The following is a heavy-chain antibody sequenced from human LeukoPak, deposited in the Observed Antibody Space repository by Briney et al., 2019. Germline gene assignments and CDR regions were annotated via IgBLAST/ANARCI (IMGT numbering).Heavy chain of an antibody. CDR1: GGTVSSYA. J-gene: IGHJ3*02. Sequence: SVKVSCKASGGTVSSYAISWVRQAPGQGLEWMGGIIPTFGTANYAQKFQGTVTITTDESTSTAYMELTSLRSEDTAVYYCAREQQLVSSPDAFDIWGQGTMVTVSS. V-gene: IGHV1-69*05. CDR3: AREQQLVSSPDAFDI. D-gene: IGHD6-6*01. CDR2: IIPTFGTA.